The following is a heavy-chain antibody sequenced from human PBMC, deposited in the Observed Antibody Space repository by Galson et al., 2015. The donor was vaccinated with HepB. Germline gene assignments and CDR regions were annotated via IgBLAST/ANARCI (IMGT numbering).Heavy chain of an antibody. CDR3: ARAPGGYSSSWYLGYFQH. CDR1: GFTFSSYA. J-gene: IGHJ1*01. CDR2: ISYDGSNK. D-gene: IGHD6-13*01. V-gene: IGHV3-30-3*01. Sequence: SLRLSCAASGFTFSSYAMHWVRQAPGKGLEWVAVISYDGSNKYYADSVKGRFTISRDNSKNTLYLQMNSLRAEDTAVYYCARAPGGYSSSWYLGYFQHWGQGTLVTVSS.